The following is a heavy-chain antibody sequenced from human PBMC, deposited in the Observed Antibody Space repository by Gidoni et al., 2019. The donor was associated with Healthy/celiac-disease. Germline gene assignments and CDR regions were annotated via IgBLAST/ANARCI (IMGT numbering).Heavy chain of an antibody. D-gene: IGHD4-17*01. CDR3: SLYGDHFDWFDP. V-gene: IGHV4-39*01. J-gene: IGHJ5*02. Sequence: QLQLQESGPGLVTPAETLSLTCTVSGGSISSSRYYWGWIRPPPGKGLEWIGSIYYSGSTYSNPSLKSRVTISVDTSKKQSSLRLSSVTAADSAVYCCSLYGDHFDWFDPWGQGTLVTVSS. CDR1: GGSISSSRYY. CDR2: IYYSGST.